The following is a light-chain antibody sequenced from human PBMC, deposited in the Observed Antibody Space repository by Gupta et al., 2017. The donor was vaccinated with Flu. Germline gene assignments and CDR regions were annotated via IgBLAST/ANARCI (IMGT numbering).Light chain of an antibody. J-gene: IGLJ1*01. V-gene: IGLV2-14*01. Sequence: SSDVGGYNYVSWYQHHPGKAPKLLIYEVHNRPSGVSNRFSGSKSGNTAPLTISGLLPEDEADYYCSSYTTITDTRVFGTGTEVTAL. CDR2: EVH. CDR1: SSDVGGYNY. CDR3: SSYTTITDTRV.